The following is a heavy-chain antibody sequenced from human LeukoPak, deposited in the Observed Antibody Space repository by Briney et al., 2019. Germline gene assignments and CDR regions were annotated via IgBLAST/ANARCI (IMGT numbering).Heavy chain of an antibody. V-gene: IGHV1-2*02. CDR2: INANSGGT. CDR3: ARADDILTGNYFGFDP. CDR1: GYTSTDYY. D-gene: IGHD3-9*01. Sequence: ASVKVSCKASGYTSTDYYMHWVRQAPGQGLEWMAWINANSGGTKYAQKFQGRVTMTRDTSISTAYMGLSRLRSDDTAVYYCARADDILTGNYFGFDPWGQGTLVTVSS. J-gene: IGHJ5*02.